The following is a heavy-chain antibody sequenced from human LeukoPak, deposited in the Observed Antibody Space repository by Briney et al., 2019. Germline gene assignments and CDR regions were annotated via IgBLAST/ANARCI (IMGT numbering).Heavy chain of an antibody. CDR2: IYYSGST. J-gene: IGHJ6*03. CDR3: ARDLSPMPPYYYYYYMDV. Sequence: SETLSLTCTVSGGSISSYYWSWIRQPPGKGLEWIGYIYYSGSTNYNPSLKSRVTISVDTSKNQFSLKLSSVTAADTAVYYCARDLSPMPPYYYYYYMDVWGKGTTVTVSS. CDR1: GGSISSYY. V-gene: IGHV4-59*01. D-gene: IGHD2-2*01.